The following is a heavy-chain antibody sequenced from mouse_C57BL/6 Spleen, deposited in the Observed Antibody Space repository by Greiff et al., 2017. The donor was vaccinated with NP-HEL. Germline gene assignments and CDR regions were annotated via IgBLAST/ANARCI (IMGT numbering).Heavy chain of an antibody. V-gene: IGHV1-53*01. CDR1: GYTFTSYW. J-gene: IGHJ4*01. CDR3: ARLYDGYYAMDY. D-gene: IGHD2-12*01. CDR2: INPSNGGT. Sequence: QVQLKEPGTELVKPGASVKLSCKASGYTFTSYWMHWVKQRPGQGLEWIGNINPSNGGTKYNEKFKSKATLTVDKSSSTAYMQLSSLTSENSAVYYYARLYDGYYAMDYWGQGTSVTVSS.